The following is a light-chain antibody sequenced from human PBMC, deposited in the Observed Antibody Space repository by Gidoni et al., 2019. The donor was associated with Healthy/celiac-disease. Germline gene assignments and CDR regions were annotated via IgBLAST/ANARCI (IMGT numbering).Light chain of an antibody. V-gene: IGKV3-11*01. CDR2: DAS. J-gene: IGKJ4*01. CDR1: QSVSSY. CDR3: QQRSNWPPST. Sequence: EIVVTQSPATLSLSPGERATLSCRASQSVSSYLAWYQQKPGQAPRLLIYDASNRATGIPARFSGSGSGTEFTLTISSLEPEDFAVYYCQQRSNWPPSTFGGGTKVEIK.